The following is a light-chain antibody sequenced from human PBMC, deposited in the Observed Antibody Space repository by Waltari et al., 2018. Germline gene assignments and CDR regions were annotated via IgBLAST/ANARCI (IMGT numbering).Light chain of an antibody. V-gene: IGKV3-20*01. CDR3: QQYGSSILYT. CDR2: GAS. CDR1: QSLTKRY. Sequence: VLTQSPGTLSLSPGERATLSCRASQSLTKRYLAWYQQKPGQAPRLLIYGASSRAAGIPDRFSGSGSGPDFTLTISSLEPEDSAVYYCQQYGSSILYTFGQGTKLEIK. J-gene: IGKJ2*01.